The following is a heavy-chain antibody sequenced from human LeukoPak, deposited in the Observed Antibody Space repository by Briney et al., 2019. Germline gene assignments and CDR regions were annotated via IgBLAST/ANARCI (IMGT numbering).Heavy chain of an antibody. V-gene: IGHV4-59*01. Sequence: PSETLSLTCTVSGDSTNSYYWSWIRQSPGKGLEWIGYISYSGDTVDNPSLNSRVTISINTSKNQFSLKLSSVTAADTAVYYCARVGRGDNTWGSYSFDSWGQGTLVTVSS. D-gene: IGHD3-16*01. J-gene: IGHJ4*02. CDR1: GDSTNSYY. CDR3: ARVGRGDNTWGSYSFDS. CDR2: ISYSGDT.